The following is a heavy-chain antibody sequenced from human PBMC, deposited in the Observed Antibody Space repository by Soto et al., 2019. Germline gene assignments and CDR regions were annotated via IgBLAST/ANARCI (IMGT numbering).Heavy chain of an antibody. CDR3: ASPYSSSWSDLVDY. V-gene: IGHV4-39*01. CDR2: IYYSGST. D-gene: IGHD6-13*01. CDR1: GGSISSSSYY. Sequence: SETLSLTCTVSGGSISSSSYYWGWIRQPPGKGLEWIGSIYYSGSTYYNPSLKSRVTISVDTSKNQFSLKLSSVTAADTAVYYCASPYSSSWSDLVDYWGQGTLVTV. J-gene: IGHJ4*02.